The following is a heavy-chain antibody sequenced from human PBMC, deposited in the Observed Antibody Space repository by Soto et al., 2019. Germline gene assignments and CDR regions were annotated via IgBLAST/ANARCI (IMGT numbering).Heavy chain of an antibody. Sequence: QVQLVQSGAEVKKPGASVKVSCKASGYTFTSYGISWVRQAPGQGLEWMGWISAYNGNTNHAQKLQGRVTTTTDTSPSTAYMELRSLSSDDTAVYYCARGPQFCGVEPIDYWGQGTLVTVSS. CDR1: GYTFTSYG. D-gene: IGHD3-3*01. V-gene: IGHV1-18*01. CDR2: ISAYNGNT. J-gene: IGHJ4*02. CDR3: ARGPQFCGVEPIDY.